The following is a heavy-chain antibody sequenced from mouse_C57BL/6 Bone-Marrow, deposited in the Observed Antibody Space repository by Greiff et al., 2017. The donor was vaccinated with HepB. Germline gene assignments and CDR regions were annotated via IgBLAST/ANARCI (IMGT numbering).Heavy chain of an antibody. D-gene: IGHD1-1*01. CDR3: ARGGSSSLYAMDY. V-gene: IGHV3-6*01. J-gene: IGHJ4*01. CDR2: ISYDGSN. CDR1: GYSITSGYY. Sequence: ESGPGLVKPSQSLSLTCSVTGYSITSGYYWNWIRQFPGNKLEWMGYISYDGSNNYNPSLKNRISITRDTSKNQFFLKLNPVTTEDTATYYGARGGSSSLYAMDYWGQGTSVTVSS.